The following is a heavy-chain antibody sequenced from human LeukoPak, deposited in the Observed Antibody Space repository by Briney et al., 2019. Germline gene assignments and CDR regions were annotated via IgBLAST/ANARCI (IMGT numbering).Heavy chain of an antibody. CDR1: GFTFSSYW. V-gene: IGHV3-74*01. CDR2: INNDGSST. Sequence: GGSLRLSCAASGFTFSSYWMHWVRQAPGTGLVWVSGINNDGSSTKYADSVKGRFTISRDNAKNTLYVQVNSLRVDDTAVYYCARGQGHGFDIWGQGTMVTVSS. CDR3: ARGQGHGFDI. J-gene: IGHJ3*02.